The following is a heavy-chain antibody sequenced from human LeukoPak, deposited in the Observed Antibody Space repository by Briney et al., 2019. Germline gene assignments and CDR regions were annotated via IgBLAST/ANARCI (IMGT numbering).Heavy chain of an antibody. J-gene: IGHJ4*02. CDR3: ARARWQLVPYFDY. CDR1: GYTFTDYY. CDR2: INPNSGGT. D-gene: IGHD6-6*01. Sequence: ASVTVSCKASGYTFTDYYMHWVRQAPGQGLEWMGWINPNSGGTNFAQKFQGRVAMTRDTSISTAYMELGSLRSDDTAVYYCARARWQLVPYFDYWGQGTLVTVSS. V-gene: IGHV1-2*02.